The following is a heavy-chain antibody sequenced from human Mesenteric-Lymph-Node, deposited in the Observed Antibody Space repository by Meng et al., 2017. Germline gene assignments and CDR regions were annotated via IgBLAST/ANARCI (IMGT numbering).Heavy chain of an antibody. CDR3: ARDLRDGFLNFDY. CDR2: ISSSGTGV. J-gene: IGHJ4*02. CDR1: GLMFSTYE. V-gene: IGHV3-48*03. D-gene: IGHD5-24*01. Sequence: GESLKISCAASGLMFSTYEMNWVRQAPGKGLEWVAYISSSGTGVHYAESVKGRFTIYRDNAKNSLYLQMKSLRAEDTAVYYCARDLRDGFLNFDYWGQGTLVTVSS.